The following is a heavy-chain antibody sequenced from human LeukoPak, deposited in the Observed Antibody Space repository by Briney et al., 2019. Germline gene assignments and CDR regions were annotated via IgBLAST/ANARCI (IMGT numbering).Heavy chain of an antibody. V-gene: IGHV1-3*01. CDR3: ARDDGSAGFDY. CDR2: INAGNGNT. Sequence: ASVKISCKASGYTFTSYAMHWVRQAPGQRLEWMGWINAGNGNTKYSQKFQGRVTITRDTSASTAYMELSSLRSEDTAVYYCARDDGSAGFDYWGQGTLVTVSS. J-gene: IGHJ4*02. CDR1: GYTFTSYA. D-gene: IGHD5-24*01.